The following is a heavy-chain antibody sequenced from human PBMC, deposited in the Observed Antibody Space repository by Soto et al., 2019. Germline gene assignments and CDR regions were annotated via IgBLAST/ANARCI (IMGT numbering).Heavy chain of an antibody. D-gene: IGHD3-10*01. CDR1: GGSFSGYY. CDR2: INHSGST. Sequence: SETLSLTCAVYGGSFSGYYWSWIRQPPGKGLEWIGEINHSGSTNYNPSLKSRVTISVDTSKNQFSLKLSSVTAADTAVYYCARGGITMVRGTIRDHDYWGQGTLVTVSS. J-gene: IGHJ4*02. V-gene: IGHV4-34*01. CDR3: ARGGITMVRGTIRDHDY.